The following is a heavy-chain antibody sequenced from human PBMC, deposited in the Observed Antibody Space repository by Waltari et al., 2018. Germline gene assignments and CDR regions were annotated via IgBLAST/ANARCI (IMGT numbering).Heavy chain of an antibody. V-gene: IGHV1-69*11. CDR1: GGIFSNSA. D-gene: IGHD2-2*01. J-gene: IGHJ3*02. Sequence: LVQSGAEVKKPGSSVKVSCKASGGIFSNSAISWVRPAPGQGLEWMGKNIPVLGTPPNYAQNVQGRVTITADESTATAYMELSSLRYEDTAVYYCAREGYCTSTSCYGWDAFDIWGQGTMVTVSS. CDR2: NIPVLGTPP. CDR3: AREGYCTSTSCYGWDAFDI.